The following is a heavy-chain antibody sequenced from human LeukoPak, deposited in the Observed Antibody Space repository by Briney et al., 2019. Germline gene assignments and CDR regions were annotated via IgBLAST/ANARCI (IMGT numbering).Heavy chain of an antibody. D-gene: IGHD6-13*01. V-gene: IGHV3-48*03. CDR1: GFTFSSYE. CDR3: ARDYRSSSGRAFDI. J-gene: IGHJ3*02. Sequence: QPGRSLRLSCAASGFTFSSYEMNWVRQAPGKGLEWVSYISSTTSNIYYADSVKGRFTISRDNAKNSLYLQMNSLRAEDTAVYYCARDYRSSSGRAFDIWGQGTMVTVSS. CDR2: ISSTTSNI.